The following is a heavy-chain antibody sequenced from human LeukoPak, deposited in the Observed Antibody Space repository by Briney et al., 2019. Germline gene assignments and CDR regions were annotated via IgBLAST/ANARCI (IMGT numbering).Heavy chain of an antibody. V-gene: IGHV1-2*02. CDR1: GYTFTGYY. J-gene: IGHJ5*02. Sequence: ASVKVSCKASGYTFTGYYMHWVRQAPGQGLEWMGWINPNSGGTNYAQKFQGRVTMTRDTSISTAYMELSRLRSDDTAVYYCAREEKYDFWSGSNFNWFDPWGQGTLVTVSP. CDR2: INPNSGGT. CDR3: AREEKYDFWSGSNFNWFDP. D-gene: IGHD3-3*01.